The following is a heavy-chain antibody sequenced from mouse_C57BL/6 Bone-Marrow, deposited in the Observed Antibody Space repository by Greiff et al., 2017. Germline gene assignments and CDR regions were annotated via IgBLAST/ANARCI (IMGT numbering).Heavy chain of an antibody. V-gene: IGHV1-80*01. J-gene: IGHJ3*01. Sequence: VQLVESGAELVKPGASVKISCKASGYAFSSYWMNWVKQRPGKGLEWIGQIYPGDGDTNYNGKFKGKATLTADKSSSTAYMQLSSLTSEDSAVYFCARSRLGNYPFAYWGQGTLVTVSA. CDR2: IYPGDGDT. CDR1: GYAFSSYW. D-gene: IGHD2-1*01. CDR3: ARSRLGNYPFAY.